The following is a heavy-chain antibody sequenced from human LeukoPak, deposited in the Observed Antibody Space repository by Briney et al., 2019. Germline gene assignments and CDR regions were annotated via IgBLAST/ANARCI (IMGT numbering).Heavy chain of an antibody. D-gene: IGHD6-13*01. V-gene: IGHV1-69*13. CDR1: GGTFSGYA. J-gene: IGHJ6*03. Sequence: GASVKVSCKASGGTFSGYAISWVRQAPGQGLEWMGGIIPIFGTANYAQKFQGGVTITADESTSTAYMELSSLRSEDTAVYYCARDTWVSWYYYYMDVWGKGTTVTVSS. CDR3: ARDTWVSWYYYYMDV. CDR2: IIPIFGTA.